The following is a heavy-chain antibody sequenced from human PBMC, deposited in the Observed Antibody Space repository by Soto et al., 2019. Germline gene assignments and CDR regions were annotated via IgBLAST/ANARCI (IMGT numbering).Heavy chain of an antibody. CDR3: ARQQVTDLYYFDY. CDR1: GGSISSSSYY. V-gene: IGHV4-39*01. J-gene: IGHJ4*02. CDR2: IYYSGST. D-gene: IGHD4-4*01. Sequence: LSLTCTVSGGSISSSSYYWGWIRQPPGKGLEWIGSIYYSGSTYYNPSLKSRVNISVDTSKNQFSLKLSSVTAADTAVYYCARQQVTDLYYFDYWGQGTLVTVSS.